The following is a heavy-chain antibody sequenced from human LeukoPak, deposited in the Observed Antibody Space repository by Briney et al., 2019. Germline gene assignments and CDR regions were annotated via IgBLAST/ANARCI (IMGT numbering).Heavy chain of an antibody. Sequence: PGGSLRLSCAASGFTFSSYEMNWVRQAPGKGLEWVAFIRYDGSNKYYADSVKGRFTISRDNSKNTLYLQMNSLRAEDTAVYYCARHPRWTTLDVWGKGTTVTVSS. CDR1: GFTFSSYE. J-gene: IGHJ6*04. CDR2: IRYDGSNK. CDR3: ARHPRWTTLDV. V-gene: IGHV3-30*02. D-gene: IGHD1-14*01.